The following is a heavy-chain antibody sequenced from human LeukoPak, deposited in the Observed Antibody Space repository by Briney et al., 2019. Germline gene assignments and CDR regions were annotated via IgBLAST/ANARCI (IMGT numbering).Heavy chain of an antibody. CDR2: INPSGGST. V-gene: IGHV1-46*01. CDR1: GYTFTSYY. D-gene: IGHD7-27*01. Sequence: ASVKVSCKASGYTFTSYYMHWVRQAPGQGLEWMGIINPSGGSTSYAQKFQGRVTMTRSTSISTAYMELSSLRSEDTAVYYCATSPPNWGFDNWGQGTLVTVSS. CDR3: ATSPPNWGFDN. J-gene: IGHJ4*02.